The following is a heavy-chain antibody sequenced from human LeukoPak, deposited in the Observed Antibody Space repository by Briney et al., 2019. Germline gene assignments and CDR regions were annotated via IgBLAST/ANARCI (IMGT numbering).Heavy chain of an antibody. D-gene: IGHD6-6*01. CDR1: GGSISTYY. CDR3: ARDNSIAARRIDY. CDR2: IYYSGST. J-gene: IGHJ4*02. Sequence: SETLSLTCTVSGGSISTYYWNWIRQPPGKGLEWIGYIYYSGSTNYNPSLKSRVTISVDTSKNQFSLKLSSMTAADTAVYYCARDNSIAARRIDYWGQGTLVTVSS. V-gene: IGHV4-59*12.